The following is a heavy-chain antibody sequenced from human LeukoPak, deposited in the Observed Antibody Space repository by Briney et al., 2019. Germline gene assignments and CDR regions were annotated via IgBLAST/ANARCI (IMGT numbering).Heavy chain of an antibody. Sequence: PGGSLRLSCAASGFTFGMYWMSWVRQAPGKGLEWVANIKQDGSETYYVDSVKGRFIISRDNAKKSLYLQMHSLRAEDTAIYYCVSDRQYIDFLFDYWGQGTLVTVSS. CDR2: IKQDGSET. D-gene: IGHD3-9*01. V-gene: IGHV3-7*03. CDR3: VSDRQYIDFLFDY. CDR1: GFTFGMYW. J-gene: IGHJ4*02.